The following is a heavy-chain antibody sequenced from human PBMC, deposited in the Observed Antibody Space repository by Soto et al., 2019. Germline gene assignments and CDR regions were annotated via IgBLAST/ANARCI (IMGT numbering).Heavy chain of an antibody. CDR1: GDSIRGGGHY. Sequence: SETLSLTCSVSGDSIRGGGHYWNWIRQFPGKGLEWIGYVYHSGSTHYNPSLRGRLTISIDTSKDQFSLRLISVTAADTALYYCARDTGLAPTVWGYWGHGTQVTVSS. CDR3: ARDTGLAPTVWGY. D-gene: IGHD7-27*01. V-gene: IGHV4-31*03. CDR2: VYHSGST. J-gene: IGHJ4*03.